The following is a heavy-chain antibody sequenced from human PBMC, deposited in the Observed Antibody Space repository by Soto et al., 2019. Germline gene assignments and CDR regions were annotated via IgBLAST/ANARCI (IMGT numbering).Heavy chain of an antibody. CDR3: AKKDGPELELTCYFDY. Sequence: TGGSLRLSCAASGFTFTTYAMNWVRQAPGKGLEWVSAISGSGGSTSYADSVKGRFTVSRDNSKNTLYLHMNSLRADDTAFFYCAKKDGPELELTCYFDYWGQGTLVTVPS. CDR1: GFTFTTYA. J-gene: IGHJ4*02. CDR2: ISGSGGST. V-gene: IGHV3-23*01. D-gene: IGHD1-7*01.